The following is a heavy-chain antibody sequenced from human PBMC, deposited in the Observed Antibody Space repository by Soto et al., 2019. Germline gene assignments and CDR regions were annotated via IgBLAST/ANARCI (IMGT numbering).Heavy chain of an antibody. CDR2: ISYDGSNK. V-gene: IGHV3-30-3*01. Sequence: QVQLVESGGGVVQPGRSLRLSCAASGFTFSSYAMHWVRQAPGKGLEWVAVISYDGSNKYYADSVKGRFTISRDNSKNTLYLQMNSLRAEDTAVYYCARDRNPYYFDYWGQGTLVTVSS. CDR3: ARDRNPYYFDY. J-gene: IGHJ4*02. CDR1: GFTFSSYA.